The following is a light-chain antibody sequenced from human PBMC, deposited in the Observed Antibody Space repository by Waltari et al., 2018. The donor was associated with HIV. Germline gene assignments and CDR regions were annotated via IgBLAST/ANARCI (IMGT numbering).Light chain of an antibody. CDR1: SSDVGGYYS. J-gene: IGLJ2*01. CDR3: SSFAGTNNLV. V-gene: IGLV2-8*01. Sequence: QSALTQPPSASGSPGQSVTIACTGTSSDVGGYYSVSWYHQHPGKAPKLMIYEVSKRPSGVPDRFSGSKSGNTASLTVSGLQAEDEADYYCSSFAGTNNLVFGGGTKLTVL. CDR2: EVS.